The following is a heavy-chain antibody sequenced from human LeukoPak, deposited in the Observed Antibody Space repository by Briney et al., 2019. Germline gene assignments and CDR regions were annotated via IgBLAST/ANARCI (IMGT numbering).Heavy chain of an antibody. Sequence: GGSLRLSCAASGFTFSSSAMRWVRQAPWKGLEWVSLISSSGGSTYYADSVKGRFTISRDNSKNTLYLQMNSLRAEDTAVYYRAKDSSSGLGDPYYFDYWGQGTLVTVSS. J-gene: IGHJ4*02. D-gene: IGHD3-10*01. CDR2: ISSSGGST. CDR3: AKDSSSGLGDPYYFDY. V-gene: IGHV3-23*01. CDR1: GFTFSSSA.